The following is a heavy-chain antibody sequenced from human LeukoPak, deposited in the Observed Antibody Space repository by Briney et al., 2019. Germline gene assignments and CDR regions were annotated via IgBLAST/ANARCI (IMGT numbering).Heavy chain of an antibody. Sequence: GGSLRLSCAASGFTFSSYSMNWVRQAPGKGLEWVLSISSSSSYIYYADSVKGRFTISRDNAKNSLYLQMNSLRAEDTAVYYCASGTALDIVVVPAAPFDYWGQGTLVTVSS. V-gene: IGHV3-21*01. CDR1: GFTFSSYS. J-gene: IGHJ4*02. CDR2: ISSSSSYI. D-gene: IGHD2-2*03. CDR3: ASGTALDIVVVPAAPFDY.